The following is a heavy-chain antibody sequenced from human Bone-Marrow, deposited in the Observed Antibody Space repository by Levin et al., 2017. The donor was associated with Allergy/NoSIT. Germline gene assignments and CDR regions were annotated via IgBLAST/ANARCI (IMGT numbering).Heavy chain of an antibody. V-gene: IGHV3-23*01. D-gene: IGHD3-22*01. J-gene: IGHJ4*02. CDR2: ISGSGDMT. CDR3: AKGSSGWFQEKDS. Sequence: GGSLRLSCTASGFTFDTYAMTWVRQAPGKGLALVSAISGSGDMTSYADSVKGRFTVSRDNSKNILFLQMDSLRVEDTAVFYCAKGSSGWFQEKDSWGQGTLVTVSS. CDR1: GFTFDTYA.